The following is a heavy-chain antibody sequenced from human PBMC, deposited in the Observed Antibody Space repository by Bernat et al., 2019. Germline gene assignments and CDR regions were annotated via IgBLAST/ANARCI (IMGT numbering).Heavy chain of an antibody. D-gene: IGHD3-3*01. Sequence: QVQLVESGGGVVQLGGSLRLSCAESGFTFSSNGMHWVRQAPGKGLEWVAFIQYDGNNEYYADSVKGRFTISRDNSKNTLYLQMNSLTVEDMAVYYCTKDRRAILETWGQGTMVTVSS. V-gene: IGHV3-30*02. CDR3: TKDRRAILET. CDR2: IQYDGNNE. CDR1: GFTFSSNG. J-gene: IGHJ3*01.